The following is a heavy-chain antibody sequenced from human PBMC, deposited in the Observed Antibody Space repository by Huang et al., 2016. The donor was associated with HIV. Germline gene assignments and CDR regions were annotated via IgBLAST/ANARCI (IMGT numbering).Heavy chain of an antibody. CDR3: ARTEMEYYYGSSGYYPDY. V-gene: IGHV3-48*01. D-gene: IGHD3-22*01. J-gene: IGHJ4*02. CDR2: MSGTSSNI. CDR1: GFDFSKYS. Sequence: EVQLVESGGALVQPGGSLKLSCVVSGFDFSKYSMNWVRQAPGKGLEWVSYMSGTSSNIYYADSGKGRFTISRDNAKNSVFLQMRSLRAEDTALYYCARTEMEYYYGSSGYYPDYWGQGTQVTVSS.